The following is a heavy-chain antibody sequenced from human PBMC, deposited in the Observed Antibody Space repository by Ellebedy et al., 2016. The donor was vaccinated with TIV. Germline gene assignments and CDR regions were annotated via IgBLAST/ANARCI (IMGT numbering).Heavy chain of an antibody. J-gene: IGHJ4*02. V-gene: IGHV3-11*06. CDR1: GFTFRDSY. D-gene: IGHD2-21*01. CDR3: ARGGGCFGDSCYYADF. CDR2: ISVSNIYT. Sequence: PGGSLRLSCAASGFTFRDSYMSWVRQPPGKGLEWVSFISVSNIYTNYADSVKGRFTISRDNAKNSLYLQMNSLRAEDTAVYYCARGGGCFGDSCYYADFWGQGTLVTVSS.